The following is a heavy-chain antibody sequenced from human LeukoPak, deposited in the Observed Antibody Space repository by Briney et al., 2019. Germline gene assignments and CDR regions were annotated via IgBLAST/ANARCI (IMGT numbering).Heavy chain of an antibody. CDR3: VRVHVNSGYYFGDAFDI. J-gene: IGHJ3*02. V-gene: IGHV4-4*07. Sequence: SETLSLTCTVSGGSISSYYWSWIRQPAGKGLEWIGRIYTSGSTNYNPSLKSRVTMSVDTSKNQFSLKLSSVTAADTAVHYCVRVHVNSGYYFGDAFDIWGQGTMVTVSS. CDR2: IYTSGST. D-gene: IGHD3-22*01. CDR1: GGSISSYY.